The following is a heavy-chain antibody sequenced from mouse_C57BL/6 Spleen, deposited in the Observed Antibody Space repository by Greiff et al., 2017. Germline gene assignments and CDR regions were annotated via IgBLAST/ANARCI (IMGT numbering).Heavy chain of an antibody. CDR3: AREPPYYGSTYWYFDV. CDR2: INYDGSST. V-gene: IGHV5-16*01. J-gene: IGHJ1*03. CDR1: GFTFSDYY. D-gene: IGHD1-1*01. Sequence: DVKLVESEGGLVQPGSSMKLSCTASGFTFSDYYMAWVRQVPEKGLEWVANINYDGSSTYYLDSLKSRFIISRDNAKNILYLQMSSLKSEDTATYYCAREPPYYGSTYWYFDVWGTGTTVTVSS.